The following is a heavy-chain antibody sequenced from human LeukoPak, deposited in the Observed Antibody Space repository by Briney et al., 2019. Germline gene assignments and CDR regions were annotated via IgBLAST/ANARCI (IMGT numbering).Heavy chain of an antibody. CDR2: IRYDATKT. V-gene: IGHV3-30*02. Sequence: GGSLRLSCAASGFSFSSYGMHWVRQAQGKGLEWVAFIRYDATKTYYADSVKGRSTISRDNSKNTLFLQMNSLRAEDAAMYYCAKDFYYVWGTLYYYMDVWGKGTTVTISS. CDR1: GFSFSSYG. CDR3: AKDFYYVWGTLYYYMDV. J-gene: IGHJ6*03. D-gene: IGHD3-16*01.